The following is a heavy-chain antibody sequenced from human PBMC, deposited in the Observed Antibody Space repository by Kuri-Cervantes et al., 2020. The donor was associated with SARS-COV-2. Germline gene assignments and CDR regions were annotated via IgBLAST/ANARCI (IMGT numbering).Heavy chain of an antibody. CDR3: AKDQTGTGGDWFDP. J-gene: IGHJ5*02. D-gene: IGHD3-16*01. CDR2: ISYDGSNK. CDR1: GFTFSSYA. V-gene: IGHV3-30-3*01. Sequence: GGSLRLSCAASGFTFSSYAMHWVRQAPGKGLEWVAVISYDGSNKYYADSVKGRFTISRDNSKNTLYLQMNSLRAEDTAVYYCAKDQTGTGGDWFDPWGQGTLVTDSS.